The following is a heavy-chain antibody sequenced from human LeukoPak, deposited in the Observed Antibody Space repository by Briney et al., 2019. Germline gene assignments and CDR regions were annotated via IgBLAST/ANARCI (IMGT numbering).Heavy chain of an antibody. CDR2: INPSGGST. V-gene: IGHV1-46*01. J-gene: IGHJ6*02. D-gene: IGHD3-3*01. CDR3: ARVHRVVHKAMDV. Sequence: ASVKVSCKASGYAFTSYYMHWVRQAPGQGLEWMGIINPSGGSTSYAQKFQGRVTMTRDTSTSTVYMELSSLRSEDTAVYYCARVHRVVHKAMDVWGQGTTVTVSS. CDR1: GYAFTSYY.